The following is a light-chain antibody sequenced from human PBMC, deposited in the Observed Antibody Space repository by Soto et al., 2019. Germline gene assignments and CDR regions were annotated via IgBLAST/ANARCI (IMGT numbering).Light chain of an antibody. V-gene: IGKV3-20*01. J-gene: IGKJ4*01. Sequence: EIVLTQSPGTLSLSPGERATLSCRASQSVTSTYLAWYQQKPGQAPRLLIYGASSRVIGIPDRFSGSVSGTDFTLTISRLEPEDFAVYYCQQYASSPLLTFGGGTKVDNK. CDR3: QQYASSPLLT. CDR2: GAS. CDR1: QSVTSTY.